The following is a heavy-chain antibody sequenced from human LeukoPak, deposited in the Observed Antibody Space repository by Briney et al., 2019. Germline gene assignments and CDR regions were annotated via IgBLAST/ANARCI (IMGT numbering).Heavy chain of an antibody. CDR2: ISYDGSNK. D-gene: IGHD6-19*01. CDR1: GFTFSSYA. V-gene: IGHV3-30*04. Sequence: PGGSLRLSCAASGFTFSSYAMHWVRQAPGKGLEWVAVISYDGSNKYYADSVKGRSTISRDNSKNTLYLQMNSLRAEDTAVYYCARGRRVLAVAGTEGVYYYYGMDVWGKGTTVTVSS. CDR3: ARGRRVLAVAGTEGVYYYYGMDV. J-gene: IGHJ6*04.